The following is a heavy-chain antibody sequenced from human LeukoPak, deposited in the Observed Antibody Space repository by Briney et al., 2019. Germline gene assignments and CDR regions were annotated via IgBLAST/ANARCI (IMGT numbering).Heavy chain of an antibody. Sequence: PSETLSLTCTVSGGSVSSSSYYWGWIRQHPGKGLEWIGSIYYSGSTYYNPSLKSRVTISVDTSKNQFSLKLSSVTAADTAVYYCARVLLSGSYSFNYWGQGTLVTVSS. D-gene: IGHD1-26*01. CDR1: GGSVSSSSYY. J-gene: IGHJ4*02. CDR3: ARVLLSGSYSFNY. V-gene: IGHV4-39*01. CDR2: IYYSGST.